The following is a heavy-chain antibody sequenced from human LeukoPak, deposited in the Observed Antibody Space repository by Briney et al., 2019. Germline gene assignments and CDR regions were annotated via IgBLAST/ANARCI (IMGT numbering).Heavy chain of an antibody. D-gene: IGHD3-22*01. CDR1: GFTFSSYS. V-gene: IGHV3-21*01. CDR3: ARDSLHYDSSGYYG. J-gene: IGHJ4*02. CDR2: ISSSSSYI. Sequence: PGGSLRLSCAASGFTFSSYSMNWVRQAPGKGLEWVSSISSSSSYIYYADSVKGRFTISRDNAKNSLYLQMNSLRAEDTAVYYCARDSLHYDSSGYYGWGQGTLVTVSS.